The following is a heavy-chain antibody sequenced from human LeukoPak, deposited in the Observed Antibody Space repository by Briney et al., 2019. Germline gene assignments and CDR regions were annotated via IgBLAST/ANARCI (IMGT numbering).Heavy chain of an antibody. CDR1: DGSISSSTYY. J-gene: IGHJ6*03. D-gene: IGHD1-26*01. Sequence: SETLSLTCTVSDGSISSSTYYWGWIRQPPGKGLEWIGTIYYTGNTYRNPSLKSRLTISIDTSKNQFSLKLSSVTAADTAVYYCARDHLIYSGSYHSQMDVWGKGTTVTVSS. CDR2: IYYTGNT. CDR3: ARDHLIYSGSYHSQMDV. V-gene: IGHV4-39*07.